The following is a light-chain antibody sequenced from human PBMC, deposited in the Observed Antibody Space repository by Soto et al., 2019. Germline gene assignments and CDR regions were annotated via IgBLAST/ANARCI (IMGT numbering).Light chain of an antibody. J-gene: IGKJ5*01. CDR2: GVS. V-gene: IGKV3-20*01. Sequence: EIVMTQSPATLSVSPVESATLSCRASQPVSSNFLAWYQQKPGQAPRLLIYGVSSRASGIPDRFFGSGSGTDFTLTINRLEPEDFAVYYCQQYANSPITFGQGTRLEIK. CDR1: QPVSSNF. CDR3: QQYANSPIT.